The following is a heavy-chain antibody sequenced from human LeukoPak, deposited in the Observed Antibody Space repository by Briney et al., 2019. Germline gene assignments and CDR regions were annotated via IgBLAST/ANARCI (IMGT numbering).Heavy chain of an antibody. V-gene: IGHV3-23*01. Sequence: GGSLRLSCAASGFTFSSYAMSWVRQAPGKGLERVSAISGSGGSTYYADSVKGRFTISRDNSKNTLYLQMNSLRAEDTAVYYCAKRIAVAGTGYYFDYWGQGTLVTVSS. CDR2: ISGSGGST. D-gene: IGHD6-19*01. CDR3: AKRIAVAGTGYYFDY. J-gene: IGHJ4*02. CDR1: GFTFSSYA.